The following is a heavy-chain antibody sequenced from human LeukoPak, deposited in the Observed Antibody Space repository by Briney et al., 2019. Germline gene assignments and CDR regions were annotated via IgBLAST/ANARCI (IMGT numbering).Heavy chain of an antibody. CDR2: IWYDGSNK. CDR3: AALGHYDFWSGYYTDY. V-gene: IGHV3-33*01. J-gene: IGHJ4*02. D-gene: IGHD3-3*01. Sequence: GGSLRLSCAASGFTFSSYRMHWVRQAPGKGLEWVAVIWYDGSNKYYADSVKGRFTISRDNSKNTLYLQMNSLRAEDTAVYYCAALGHYDFWSGYYTDYWGQGTLVTVSS. CDR1: GFTFSSYR.